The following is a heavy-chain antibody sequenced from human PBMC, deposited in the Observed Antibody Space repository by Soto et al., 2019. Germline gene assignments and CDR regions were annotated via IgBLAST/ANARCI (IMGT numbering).Heavy chain of an antibody. CDR3: ARGVRETYYDILTGSLGRSLWYFDL. V-gene: IGHV7-4-1*01. D-gene: IGHD3-9*01. J-gene: IGHJ2*01. CDR1: GYTFTSYA. CDR2: INTNTGNP. Sequence: GASVKVSCKASGYTFTSYAMNWVRQAPGQGLEWMGWINTNTGNPTYAQGFTGRFVFSLDTSVSTAYLQICSLKAEDTAVYYCARGVRETYYDILTGSLGRSLWYFDLWGRGTLVTVSS.